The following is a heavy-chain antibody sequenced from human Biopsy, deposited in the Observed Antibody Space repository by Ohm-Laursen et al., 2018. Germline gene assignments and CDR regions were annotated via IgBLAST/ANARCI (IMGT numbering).Heavy chain of an antibody. J-gene: IGHJ2*01. CDR3: VRDPETATAEACYFDL. CDR2: ISYNERT. Sequence: SQTLSLTCSVSSPSVKTSGYFWAWIRQSPGRGLERIGYISYNERTHYNPPLTSRLAISFDTSNNRISMKLRSVSVEDTAVYYSVRDPETATAEACYFDLWGRGSPVTVPS. CDR1: SPSVKTSGYF. D-gene: IGHD2-21*02. V-gene: IGHV4-31*03.